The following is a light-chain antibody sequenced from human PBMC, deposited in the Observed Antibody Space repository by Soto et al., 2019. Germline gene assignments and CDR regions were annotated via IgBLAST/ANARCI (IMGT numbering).Light chain of an antibody. V-gene: IGLV2-14*01. J-gene: IGLJ2*01. CDR2: GVT. CDR1: SIDVGGYNY. Sequence: QSVLTQPASVSGSPGQSITISCTGTSIDVGGYNYVSWYQHHPGKAPKLMIYGVTNRPSGVSIRFSGSKSGNTASLTISGLQPEDEADYYCTSYIHRRTLVVFGGGTKLTV. CDR3: TSYIHRRTLVV.